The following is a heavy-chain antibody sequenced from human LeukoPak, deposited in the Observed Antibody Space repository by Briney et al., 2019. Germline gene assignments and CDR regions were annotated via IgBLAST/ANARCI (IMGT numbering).Heavy chain of an antibody. CDR2: ISYSGST. J-gene: IGHJ4*02. D-gene: IGHD2-2*01. CDR3: ARLVGTYCSSTTCYARSYFDY. Sequence: SETLSLTCTVSGDSIRSYDWSWIRQSPGKGLEWIGYISYSGSTNYNPSLKSRLTISVDTSKNQFSLRLSSVTAADTAVYYCARLVGTYCSSTTCYARSYFDYWGQGTLVTVSS. CDR1: GDSIRSYD. V-gene: IGHV4-59*08.